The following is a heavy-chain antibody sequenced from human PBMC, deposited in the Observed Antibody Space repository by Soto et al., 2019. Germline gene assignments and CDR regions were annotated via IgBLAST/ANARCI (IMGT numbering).Heavy chain of an antibody. CDR2: IDIVGDT. V-gene: IGHV3-13*01. J-gene: IGHJ6*02. Sequence: EVQLVESGGGSVQPGGSLRLSCAASEFTFGSYDMHWVRQATGRGLEWVSSIDIVGDTYYQGSVKGRFTSTRDNVKNSLYLQMNSLRAEDSAVYYCARDPSGEGCVEVSYRLDVWGHGTTVTVSS. CDR1: EFTFGSYD. CDR3: ARDPSGEGCVEVSYRLDV. D-gene: IGHD3-16*02.